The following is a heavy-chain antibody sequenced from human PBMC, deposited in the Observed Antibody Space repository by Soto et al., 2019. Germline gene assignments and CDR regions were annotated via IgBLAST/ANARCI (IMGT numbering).Heavy chain of an antibody. CDR3: AREIDHVGGLDY. Sequence: QVQLQESGPGLVKPSGTLSLTCAVSGGSISSSNWWSWVRQPPGKGLEWIGEIYHSGSTNYNPSLKIRXXLXGXXPTNPFSLKLRSVTAADAAVYSCAREIDHVGGLDYWGQGALVTVSS. D-gene: IGHD3-16*01. V-gene: IGHV4-4*02. CDR2: IYHSGST. CDR1: GGSISSSNW. J-gene: IGHJ4*02.